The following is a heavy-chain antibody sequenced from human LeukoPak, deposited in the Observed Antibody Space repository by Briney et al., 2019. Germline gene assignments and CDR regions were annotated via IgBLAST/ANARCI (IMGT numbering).Heavy chain of an antibody. CDR1: GFTVSSNY. V-gene: IGHV3-66*01. CDR2: IYSGGST. Sequence: GGSLRLSCAASGFTVSSNYMSWVRQAPGKGLEWVSVIYSGGSTYYADSVKGRFIISRDNSKNTLYLQMNSLRAEDTAAYYCARVTSMVRGVTPPYYFDYWGQGTLVTVSS. J-gene: IGHJ4*02. CDR3: ARVTSMVRGVTPPYYFDY. D-gene: IGHD3-10*01.